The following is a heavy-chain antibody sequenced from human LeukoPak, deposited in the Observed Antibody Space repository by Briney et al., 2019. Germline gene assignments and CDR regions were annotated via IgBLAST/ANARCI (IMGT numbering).Heavy chain of an antibody. CDR2: ISSNGGST. Sequence: GGSLRLSCSASGFTFSSYAMHWVRQAPGKGLEYVSAISSNGGSTYYADSVKGRFTISRDNSKNTLYLQMSSLRAEDTAVYYCVKSPYYDILTGYFNWFDPWGQEPWSPSPQ. CDR3: VKSPYYDILTGYFNWFDP. J-gene: IGHJ5*02. V-gene: IGHV3-64D*06. D-gene: IGHD3-9*01. CDR1: GFTFSSYA.